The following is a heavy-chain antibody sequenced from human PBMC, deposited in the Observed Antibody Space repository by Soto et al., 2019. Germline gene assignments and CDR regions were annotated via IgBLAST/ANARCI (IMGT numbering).Heavy chain of an antibody. D-gene: IGHD2-2*01. J-gene: IGHJ4*02. CDR2: IYNNGRT. CDR1: AGSISSSS. V-gene: IGHV4-59*01. Sequence: SQTLSLTCTVSAGSISSSSWSWIRQPPGRGLEWIGYIYNNGRTDYNPSLKSRVTIPVDTSKNHFSLKLSSVTPADTAVYYCARARFCTSTSCYHYFDCWGQGTLVTVSS. CDR3: ARARFCTSTSCYHYFDC.